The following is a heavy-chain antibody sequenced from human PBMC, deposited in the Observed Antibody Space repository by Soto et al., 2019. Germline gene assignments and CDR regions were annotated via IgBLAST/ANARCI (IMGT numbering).Heavy chain of an antibody. V-gene: IGHV3-30-3*02. CDR1: GFTFSRYA. J-gene: IGHJ4*02. D-gene: IGHD2-21*01. Sequence: GGSLRLSCAASGFTFSRYAMHWVRQAPGKGLEWVAVISYDGSNKYYAESVQGRFTISRDNSKNTLYLQMNSLRVEDTAVYYCAKKSEIAVPRYYFDLWGQGTLVTVSS. CDR3: AKKSEIAVPRYYFDL. CDR2: ISYDGSNK.